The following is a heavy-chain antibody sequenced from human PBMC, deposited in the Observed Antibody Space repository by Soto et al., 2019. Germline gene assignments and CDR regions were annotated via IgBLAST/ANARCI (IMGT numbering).Heavy chain of an antibody. J-gene: IGHJ4*02. D-gene: IGHD2-21*01. Sequence: EVQLVESGGGLVQPGESLRLSCAASGLTFRSYWMHWVRQAPGKGLVWVSRINTDGSVAMYVDSVKGRFTISRDNAKHTLCLHMNSLRAEDTAVYYCVRDMQLWRLDSWGKGTLVTVSS. CDR1: GLTFRSYW. V-gene: IGHV3-74*03. CDR3: VRDMQLWRLDS. CDR2: INTDGSVA.